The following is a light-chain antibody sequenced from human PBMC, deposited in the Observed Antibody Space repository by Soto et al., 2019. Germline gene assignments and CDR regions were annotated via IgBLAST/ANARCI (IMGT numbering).Light chain of an antibody. J-gene: IGLJ2*01. CDR3: SSYTSSSTLVL. V-gene: IGLV2-14*01. CDR1: SSDVGDYNF. Sequence: QSVLTQPASVSGYPGQSITISCTGTSSDVGDYNFVSWYQQHPGKAPKLMIYDVSNRPSGVSNRFSGSKSGNTASLTISGLQAEDEADYYCSSYTSSSTLVLFGGGTKVTVL. CDR2: DVS.